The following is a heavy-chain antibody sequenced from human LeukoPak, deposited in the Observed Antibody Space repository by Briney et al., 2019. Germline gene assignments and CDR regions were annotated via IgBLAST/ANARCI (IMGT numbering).Heavy chain of an antibody. CDR1: GYTFTSYG. Sequence: GASVKVSCKASGYTFTSYGIIWVRQAPGQGLEWMGWISAYNGNTNYAQKLQGRVTMTTDTSTSTAFMELRSLRSDDTAVYYCARVGAYGSGSYLYFDYWGQGTLVAVSS. CDR3: ARVGAYGSGSYLYFDY. D-gene: IGHD3-10*01. CDR2: ISAYNGNT. V-gene: IGHV1-18*01. J-gene: IGHJ4*02.